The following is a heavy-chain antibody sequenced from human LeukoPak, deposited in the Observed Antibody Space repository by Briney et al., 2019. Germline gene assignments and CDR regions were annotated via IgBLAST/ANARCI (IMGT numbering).Heavy chain of an antibody. Sequence: PGRTLRLSCAASGFTFSSYGMSWVRQAPGKGLDWVSAISGSAVSTYYADSVKGRCTISRDNAKNSLYMQMTSLRAEDTAVYYCAELGITMIGGVWGKGTTVTISS. J-gene: IGHJ6*04. V-gene: IGHV3-23*01. CDR3: AELGITMIGGV. CDR1: GFTFSSYG. CDR2: ISGSAVST. D-gene: IGHD3-10*02.